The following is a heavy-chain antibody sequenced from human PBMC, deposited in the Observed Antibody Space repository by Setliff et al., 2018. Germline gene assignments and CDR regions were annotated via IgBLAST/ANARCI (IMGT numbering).Heavy chain of an antibody. CDR2: INSYNGNT. D-gene: IGHD3-3*01. CDR1: GYSFSDYG. Sequence: ASVKVSCKASGYSFSDYGISWVRQAPGQGLEWMGWINSYNGNTNYARKFQGRVTMTTDTSTSTAHMELRSLTSDDTAVYFCARAPRLEWILPTFDYWGQGTPVTVSS. J-gene: IGHJ4*02. V-gene: IGHV1-18*01. CDR3: ARAPRLEWILPTFDY.